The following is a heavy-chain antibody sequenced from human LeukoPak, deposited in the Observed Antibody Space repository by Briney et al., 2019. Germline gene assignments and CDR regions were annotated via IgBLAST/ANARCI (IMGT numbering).Heavy chain of an antibody. CDR1: GGSISSGGYY. D-gene: IGHD5-24*01. Sequence: PSETLSLTCTVSGGSISSGGYYWSWIRQPPGKGLEWIGYIYHSGSTYYNPSLKSRVTISVDRSKNQFSLKLSSVTAADTAVYYCARSDGYNTDYWGQGTLVTVSS. CDR3: ARSDGYNTDY. V-gene: IGHV4-30-2*01. CDR2: IYHSGST. J-gene: IGHJ4*02.